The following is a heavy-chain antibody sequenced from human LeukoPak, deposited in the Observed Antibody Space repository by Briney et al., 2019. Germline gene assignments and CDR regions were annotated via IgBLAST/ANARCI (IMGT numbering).Heavy chain of an antibody. J-gene: IGHJ4*02. CDR1: GFTFSSYA. CDR2: ISYDGSNK. V-gene: IGHV3-30-3*01. D-gene: IGHD1-26*01. CDR3: AREGVVGATDY. Sequence: QPGGSLRLSCAASGFTFSSYAMHWVRQAPGKGLEWVAVISYDGSNKYYADSVKGRFTVSRDNSKNTLYLQMNSLRAEDTAVYYCAREGVVGATDYWGQGTLVTVSS.